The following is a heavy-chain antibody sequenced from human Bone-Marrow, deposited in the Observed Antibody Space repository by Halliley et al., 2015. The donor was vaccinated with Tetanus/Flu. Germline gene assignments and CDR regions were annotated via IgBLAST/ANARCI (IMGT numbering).Heavy chain of an antibody. CDR2: IYFDESDK. CDR1: GFSFSYYA. D-gene: IGHD3-16*01. Sequence: SGFSFSYYAMHWARQAPGKGLEWVAVIYFDESDKYYADSVRGRFSISRDNSKNTLYLQMNSLRVDDTAVYYCARVRGSPTDAFDIWGQGTKVTVSS. V-gene: IGHV3-33*01. CDR3: ARVRGSPTDAFDI. J-gene: IGHJ3*02.